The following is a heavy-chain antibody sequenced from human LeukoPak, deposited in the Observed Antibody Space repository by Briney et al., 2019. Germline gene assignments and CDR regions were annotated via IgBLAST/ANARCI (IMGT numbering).Heavy chain of an antibody. CDR2: IYYSGST. V-gene: IGHV4-39*01. D-gene: IGHD3-10*01. CDR3: ARPSYCAFEI. Sequence: SETLSLTCTVSGGSISSSSYYWGWIRQPPGKGLEWIGSIYYSGSTYYNPSLKSRVTISVDTSKNQFSLKLSSVTAADTAVYYCARPSYCAFEIWGQGKMVTV. CDR1: GGSISSSSYY. J-gene: IGHJ3*02.